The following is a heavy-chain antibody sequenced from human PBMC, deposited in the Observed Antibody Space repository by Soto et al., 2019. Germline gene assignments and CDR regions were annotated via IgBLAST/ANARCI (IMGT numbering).Heavy chain of an antibody. CDR1: GYTFTRYS. CDR2: INAGNGNT. J-gene: IGHJ4*02. V-gene: IGHV1-3*01. D-gene: IGHD3-10*01. Sequence: ASVKVSCKASGYTFTRYSMHWVRQAPGQRLEWMGWINAGNGNTKYSQKFQGRVTVTRDTSASTAYMEMSSLRSEDTAVYYCARVVHLFREWYFDYWGQGTLVTVSS. CDR3: ARVVHLFREWYFDY.